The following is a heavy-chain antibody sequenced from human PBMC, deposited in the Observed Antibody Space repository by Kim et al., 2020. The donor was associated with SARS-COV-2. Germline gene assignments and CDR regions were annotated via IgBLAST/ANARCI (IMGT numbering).Heavy chain of an antibody. CDR2: ISGSGGST. V-gene: IGHV3-23*01. Sequence: GGSLRLSCAASGFTFSSYAMSWVRQAPGKGLEWVSAISGSGGSTYYADSVKGRFTISRDNSKNTLYLQMNSLRAEDTAVYYCAKDRALRFFLGVAVYWGQGTLVTVSS. J-gene: IGHJ4*02. CDR3: AKDRALRFFLGVAVY. CDR1: GFTFSSYA. D-gene: IGHD3-3*01.